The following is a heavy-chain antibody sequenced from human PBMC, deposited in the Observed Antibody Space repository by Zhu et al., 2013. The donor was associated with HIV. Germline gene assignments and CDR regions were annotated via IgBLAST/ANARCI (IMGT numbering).Heavy chain of an antibody. CDR1: GYTFTGYY. J-gene: IGHJ2*01. CDR2: INPNSGGT. Sequence: QVQLVQSGAEVKKPGASVKVSCKASGYTFTGYYMHWVRQAPGQGLEWMGWINPNSGGTNYAQKFQGRVTMTRDTSISTAYMELSRLRSDDTAVYYCATAIMTTVTSSYWYFDLWGRGTLVTVSS. D-gene: IGHD4-17*01. CDR3: ATAIMTTVTSSYWYFDL. V-gene: IGHV1-2*02.